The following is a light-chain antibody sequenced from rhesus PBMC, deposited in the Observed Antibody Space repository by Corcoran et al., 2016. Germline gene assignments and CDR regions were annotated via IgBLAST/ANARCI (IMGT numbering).Light chain of an antibody. V-gene: IGKV1-25*01. CDR1: QGISNN. Sequence: DIQMTQSPSSLSASVGDRVTITCRASQGISNNLAWYQQKPGKVPKLLIYKASTLQSGVPSRFSGSGSGTDFTLTISCLQPEDFATYYCQHGYGILFTFGPGTKLDIK. CDR2: KAS. J-gene: IGKJ3*01. CDR3: QHGYGILFT.